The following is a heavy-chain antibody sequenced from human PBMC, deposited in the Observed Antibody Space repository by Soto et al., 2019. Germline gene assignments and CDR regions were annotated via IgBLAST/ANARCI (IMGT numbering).Heavy chain of an antibody. D-gene: IGHD6-13*01. CDR3: AKDVIRQQLVTLGYYYYYGMDV. CDR2: IWYDGSNK. V-gene: IGHV3-33*06. J-gene: IGHJ6*02. Sequence: PGGSLRLSCAASGFTFSSYGMHWVRQAPGKGLEWVAVIWYDGSNKYYADSVKGRFTISRDNSKNTLYLQMNSLRAEDTAVYYCAKDVIRQQLVTLGYYYYYGMDVWGQGTTVTVSS. CDR1: GFTFSSYG.